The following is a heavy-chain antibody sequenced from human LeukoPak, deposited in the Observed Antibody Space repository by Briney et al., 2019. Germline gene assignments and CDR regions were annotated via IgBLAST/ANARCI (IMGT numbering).Heavy chain of an antibody. D-gene: IGHD3-10*01. Sequence: ASVKVSCKASGYTFTGYYMHWVRQPPGQGLEWMGRINPNSGGTNYAQKFQGRVTMTRDTSISTAYMELSRLRSDDTAVYYCARATYYGSGSLYYYFDYWGQGTLVTVSS. CDR1: GYTFTGYY. CDR2: INPNSGGT. CDR3: ARATYYGSGSLYYYFDY. J-gene: IGHJ4*02. V-gene: IGHV1-2*06.